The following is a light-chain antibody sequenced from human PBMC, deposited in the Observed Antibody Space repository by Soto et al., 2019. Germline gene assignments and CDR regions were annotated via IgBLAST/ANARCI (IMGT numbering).Light chain of an antibody. J-gene: IGKJ5*01. CDR3: QQYDNLPPT. V-gene: IGKV1-33*01. CDR2: DAS. CDR1: QDISNY. Sequence: DIQMTQSPSSLSASVGDRVTITCQASQDISNYLNWYQQKPGKAPKLLIYDASNLETGVPSRFSASGSGTDFTFTISSLEPADIVTYYFQQYDNLPPTFGQGTRLEIK.